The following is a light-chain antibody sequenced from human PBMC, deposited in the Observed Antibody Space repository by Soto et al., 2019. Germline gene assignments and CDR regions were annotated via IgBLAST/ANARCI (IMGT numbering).Light chain of an antibody. CDR2: EVS. V-gene: IGLV2-14*01. J-gene: IGLJ1*01. CDR3: SSYTSSSTHNYD. CDR1: SSDVGGYNY. Sequence: QSALTQPASVSGSPGQSITISCTGTSSDVGGYNYVSWYQQHPGKAPKLMIYEVSTRPSGVSNRFSGSKSGNTASLTISRLQAEDEADYYCSSYTSSSTHNYDFGTGTKVTVL.